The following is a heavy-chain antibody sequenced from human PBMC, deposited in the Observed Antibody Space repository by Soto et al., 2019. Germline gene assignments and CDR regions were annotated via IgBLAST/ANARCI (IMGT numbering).Heavy chain of an antibody. V-gene: IGHV2-5*02. CDR1: GFSLSTSRVG. J-gene: IGHJ5*02. CDR3: AQRTTVTMYWFDP. CDR2: IYWANDQ. D-gene: IGHD4-17*01. Sequence: QITLKESGPTLVKPTQTLTLTCTFSGFSLSTSRVGVGWIRQPPGKALEWLALIYWANDQRYNPSLKSRLNITKDTSKNQEDLSMTNMDPADTATYYCAQRTTVTMYWFDPWGQGTLVTVSS.